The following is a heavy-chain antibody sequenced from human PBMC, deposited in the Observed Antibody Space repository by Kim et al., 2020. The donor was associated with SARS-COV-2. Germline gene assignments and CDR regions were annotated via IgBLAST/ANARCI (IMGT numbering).Heavy chain of an antibody. CDR3: TLLVGVDY. CDR2: IKSKTGGGTT. D-gene: IGHD1-26*01. CDR1: GFTFSNAW. V-gene: IGHV3-15*01. J-gene: IGHJ4*02. Sequence: GGSLRLSCAASGFTFSNAWMSWVRQAPGKGLEWVGRIKSKTGGGTTDYAAPVKGSFTIARDDTKNTLYLQMNSLKTEDTAVYYCTLLVGVDYWGQGTLVTVSS.